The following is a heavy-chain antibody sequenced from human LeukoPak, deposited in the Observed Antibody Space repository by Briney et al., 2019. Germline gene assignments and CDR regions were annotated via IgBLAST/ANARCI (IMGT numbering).Heavy chain of an antibody. J-gene: IGHJ4*02. CDR3: ARPYGRDY. Sequence: GRSLRLSCAASGFTFSSYAMHWVRQAPGKGLEWVAVISYDGSNKYYADSVKGRFTISRDNSKNTLYLQMNSLRAEDTAVYYCARPYGRDYWGQGTLVTVSS. CDR1: GFTFSSYA. CDR2: ISYDGSNK. D-gene: IGHD4-17*01. V-gene: IGHV3-30-3*01.